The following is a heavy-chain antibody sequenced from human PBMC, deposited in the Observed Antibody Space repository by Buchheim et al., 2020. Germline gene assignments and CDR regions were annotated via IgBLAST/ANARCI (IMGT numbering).Heavy chain of an antibody. J-gene: IGHJ6*02. CDR1: GYTFTSYD. CDR3: ARITSSSSIISYYYYYYGMDV. CDR2: MNPNSGNT. V-gene: IGHV1-8*01. Sequence: QVQLVQSGAEVKKPGASVKVSCKASGYTFTSYDINWVRQATGQGLEWMGWMNPNSGNTGYAQKFQGRVTMTRNTSISTAYMELSSLRSEDTAVYYCARITSSSSIISYYYYYYGMDVWGQGTT. D-gene: IGHD6-13*01.